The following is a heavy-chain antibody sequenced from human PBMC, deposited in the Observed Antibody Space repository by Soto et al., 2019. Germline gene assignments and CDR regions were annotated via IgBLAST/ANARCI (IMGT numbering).Heavy chain of an antibody. D-gene: IGHD2-21*02. J-gene: IGHJ6*02. CDR3: ARVRIVVVTNYPGDYYGMDV. Sequence: GGSLRLSCAASGFTFSSCEMNWVRQAPGKGLEWVSYISSSGSTIYYADSVKGRFTTSRDNAKNSLYLQMNGLRAEETAVYYCARVRIVVVTNYPGDYYGMDVWGQGTTVTVSS. V-gene: IGHV3-48*03. CDR2: ISSSGSTI. CDR1: GFTFSSCE.